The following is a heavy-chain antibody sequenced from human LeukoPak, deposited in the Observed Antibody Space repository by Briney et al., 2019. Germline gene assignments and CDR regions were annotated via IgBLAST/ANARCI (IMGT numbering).Heavy chain of an antibody. J-gene: IGHJ5*02. CDR1: GGSISSSSYY. CDR2: IFYSGST. V-gene: IGHV4-39*01. CDR3: SRLGNSSTWRYNWFDP. D-gene: IGHD6-13*01. Sequence: PSETLSLTCTVSGGSISSSSYYWGWIRQPPGKGLEGIGSIFYSGSTYYNPSLKSRVTISVDTSENQSSLKLSSVTAADTAVYYCSRLGNSSTWRYNWFDPWGQGTLVTVSS.